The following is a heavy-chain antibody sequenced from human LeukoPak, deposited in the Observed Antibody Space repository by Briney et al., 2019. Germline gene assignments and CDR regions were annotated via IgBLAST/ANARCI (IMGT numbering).Heavy chain of an antibody. D-gene: IGHD3-22*01. CDR3: ASGSSGLIDY. J-gene: IGHJ4*02. CDR2: IYTSGST. Sequence: SQTLSLTSTVSGGSISSGSYYWSWIRQPAGKGLEWIGRIYTSGSTNYNPSLKSRVTISVDTSKNQFSLKLSSVTAADTAVYYCASGSSGLIDYWGQGTLVTVSS. V-gene: IGHV4-61*02. CDR1: GGSISSGSYY.